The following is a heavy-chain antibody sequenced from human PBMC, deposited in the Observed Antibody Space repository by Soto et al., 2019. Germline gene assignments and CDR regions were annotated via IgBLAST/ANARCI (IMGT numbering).Heavy chain of an antibody. D-gene: IGHD3-22*01. V-gene: IGHV4-59*01. Sequence: PSETLSLTCTVSGGSISSYYWSWIRQPPGKGLEWIGYIYFRGTTNYNPSLKSRVTMSADTSKNQFSLKLNSVTAADTAVYYCARINYYDLCVYPFDYWGRGMMATASS. J-gene: IGHJ4*02. CDR3: ARINYYDLCVYPFDY. CDR1: GGSISSYY. CDR2: IYFRGTT.